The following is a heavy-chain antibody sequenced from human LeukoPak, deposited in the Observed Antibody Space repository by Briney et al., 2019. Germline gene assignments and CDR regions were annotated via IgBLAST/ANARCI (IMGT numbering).Heavy chain of an antibody. J-gene: IGHJ6*02. CDR2: IYHSGST. Sequence: PSGTLSLTCAISGGSISSSNWWSWVRQPPGKGLEWIGEIYHSGSTNYNPSLKSRVTISVDKSKNQFSLKLSSVTAADTAVYYCARSIDFWSGSYYYYGMDVWGQGTTVTVSS. V-gene: IGHV4-4*02. CDR1: GGSISSSNW. CDR3: ARSIDFWSGSYYYYGMDV. D-gene: IGHD3-3*01.